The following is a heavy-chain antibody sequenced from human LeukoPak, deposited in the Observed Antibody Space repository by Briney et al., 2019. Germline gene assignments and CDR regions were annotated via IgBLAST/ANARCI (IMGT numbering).Heavy chain of an antibody. D-gene: IGHD5-18*01. CDR1: GGSITSNSYS. Sequence: SETLSLTCTVSGGSITSNSYSWGWIRQPPGKGLQWIVTLSYTGTNYYNPSLKSRVTMPVDTSKNQLSLKLSYVTAADTAVYYCARLRGGVRLWGDWGQGTLVTVSS. CDR2: LSYTGTN. V-gene: IGHV4-39*01. CDR3: ARLRGGVRLWGD. J-gene: IGHJ4*02.